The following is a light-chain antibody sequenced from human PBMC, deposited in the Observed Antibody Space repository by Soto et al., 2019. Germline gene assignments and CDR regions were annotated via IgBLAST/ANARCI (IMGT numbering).Light chain of an antibody. CDR2: AAS. Sequence: DLQMTQSPSSLSASVGDRVTITCRASQSISTYLNWYQQKVGKAPKLLIYAASSLQRGVPSRFSGSGAGTHFTLTISSLQPEDFATYYCQQSYSTPRTFGQGTKLEIK. CDR3: QQSYSTPRT. J-gene: IGKJ2*02. CDR1: QSISTY. V-gene: IGKV1-39*01.